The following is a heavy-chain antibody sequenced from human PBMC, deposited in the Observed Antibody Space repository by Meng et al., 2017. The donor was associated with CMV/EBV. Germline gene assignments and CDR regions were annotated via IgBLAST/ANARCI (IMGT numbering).Heavy chain of an antibody. CDR3: AREGVGYCSSTSCYNGMDV. CDR1: GYTFTGYY. Sequence: SVKVSCKASGYTFTGYYMHWVRQAPGQGLEWMGWINPNSGGTNYAQKFQGRVTMTRDTSISTAYMELSRLRSDDTAVYYCAREGVGYCSSTSCYNGMDVWGQGTTVTVSS. D-gene: IGHD2-2*02. CDR2: INPNSGGT. J-gene: IGHJ6*02. V-gene: IGHV1-2*02.